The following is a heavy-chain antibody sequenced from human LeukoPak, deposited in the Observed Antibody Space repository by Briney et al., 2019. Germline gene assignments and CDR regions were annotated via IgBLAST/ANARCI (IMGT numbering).Heavy chain of an antibody. CDR3: AREDYDILTGYFYYYMDV. J-gene: IGHJ6*03. V-gene: IGHV3-7*01. CDR1: GFTFSSYW. Sequence: GGSLRLSCAASGFTFSSYWMSWVRQAPGKGLEWVANIKQDGSEKYYVDSVKGRFTISRDNAKNSLYLQMNSLRAEDTAVYYCAREDYDILTGYFYYYMDVWGKGTTVTISS. CDR2: IKQDGSEK. D-gene: IGHD3-9*01.